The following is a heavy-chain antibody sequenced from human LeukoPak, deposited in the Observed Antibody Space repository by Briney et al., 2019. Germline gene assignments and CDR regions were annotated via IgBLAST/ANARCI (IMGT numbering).Heavy chain of an antibody. CDR2: ISYDGNNK. CDR1: GFTFGDYA. D-gene: IGHD3-10*01. V-gene: IGHV3-30*04. Sequence: GGSLRLSCTASGFTFGDYAMSWVRQAPGKGLEWVAVISYDGNNKYYADFVKGRFTISRDNSKNTLYMQMNSLRAKDTAVYYCAKDGPLYGSGSYVDYWGQGTLVTVSS. J-gene: IGHJ4*02. CDR3: AKDGPLYGSGSYVDY.